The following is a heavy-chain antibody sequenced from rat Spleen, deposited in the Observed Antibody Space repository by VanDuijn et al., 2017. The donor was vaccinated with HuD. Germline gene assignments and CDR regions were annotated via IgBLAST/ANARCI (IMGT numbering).Heavy chain of an antibody. Sequence: EVQLQESGPGLVKPSQSLSLTCSVTGYSITSNYWGWIRKFPGNKMEWIGHISYSGSTGYNPSLKSRISITRDTSKNQFFLQLNSVTTEDTATYYCARPNYGGYWFAYWGQGTLVTVSS. CDR2: ISYSGST. V-gene: IGHV3-1*01. CDR3: ARPNYGGYWFAY. D-gene: IGHD1-11*01. CDR1: GYSITSNY. J-gene: IGHJ3*01.